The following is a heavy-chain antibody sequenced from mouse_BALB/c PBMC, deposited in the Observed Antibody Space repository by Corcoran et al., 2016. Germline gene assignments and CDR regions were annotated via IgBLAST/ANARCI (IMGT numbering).Heavy chain of an antibody. CDR2: INTHSGVP. D-gene: IGHD2-3*01. CDR3: ASRGDGSFDY. V-gene: IGHV9-4*02. Sequence: QIKLVQSGPELKKPGETVRISCKASGYTFTTAGMQWVQKMPGKGLKWIGWINTHSGVPKYAEDFKGRFAFSLETSASTAYLQISNLKNEDTATYFFASRGDGSFDYWGQGTTLTVSS. CDR1: GYTFTTAG. J-gene: IGHJ2*01.